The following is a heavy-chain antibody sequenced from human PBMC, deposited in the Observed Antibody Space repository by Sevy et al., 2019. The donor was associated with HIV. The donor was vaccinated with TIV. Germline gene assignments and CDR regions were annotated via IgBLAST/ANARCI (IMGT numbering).Heavy chain of an antibody. Sequence: GGSLRLSCVASGFTFSSYAMSWVRQAPGKGLEWVSAISGSGGSTYYADSVKGRFTISRDNSKNTLYLQMNSLRAEDTAVYYCAKESMVRGVAGGMDVWGQGTTVTVSS. V-gene: IGHV3-23*01. J-gene: IGHJ6*02. D-gene: IGHD3-10*01. CDR2: ISGSGGST. CDR1: GFTFSSYA. CDR3: AKESMVRGVAGGMDV.